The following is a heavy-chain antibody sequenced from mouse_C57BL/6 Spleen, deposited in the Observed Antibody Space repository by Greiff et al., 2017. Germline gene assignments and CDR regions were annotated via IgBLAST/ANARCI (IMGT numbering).Heavy chain of an antibody. CDR2: IHPSDSDT. V-gene: IGHV1-74*01. J-gene: IGHJ3*01. D-gene: IGHD3-2*02. CDR1: GYTFTSYW. CDR3: ARGSSGLFAY. Sequence: QVQLQQPGAELVKPGASVKVSCKASGYTFTSYWMHWVKQRPGQGLEWIGRIHPSDSDTNYNQKFKGKATLTVDKSSSTAYMPLSSLTSEDSAFYYCARGSSGLFAYWGQGTLVTVSA.